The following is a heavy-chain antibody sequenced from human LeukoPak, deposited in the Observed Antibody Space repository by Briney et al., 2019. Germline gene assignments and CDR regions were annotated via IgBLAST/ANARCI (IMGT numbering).Heavy chain of an antibody. CDR2: IHYSGST. CDR1: GASISPYY. Sequence: SETLSLTCTVSGASISPYYWSWIRQPPGKGLEWIGYIHYSGSTNYNPSLKSRVTISVDTSKNQFSLKLSSVTAADTAVYYCARLEGYSRRLDPWGQGTLVTVSS. V-gene: IGHV4-59*01. CDR3: ARLEGYSRRLDP. J-gene: IGHJ5*02. D-gene: IGHD5-18*01.